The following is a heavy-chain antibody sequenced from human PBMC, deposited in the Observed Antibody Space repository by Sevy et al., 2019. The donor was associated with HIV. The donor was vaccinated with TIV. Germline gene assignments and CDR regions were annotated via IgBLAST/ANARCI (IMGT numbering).Heavy chain of an antibody. D-gene: IGHD3-3*01. CDR3: ARGKGGIFGVVTGQFDY. Sequence: ASVKVSCKASGYTFSNNAIHWVRQAPGQRLEWMGWVHAGNGHTKFSEEFQDRVTISRDTSATTVYMDLTSLTSEDTAIYYCARGKGGIFGVVTGQFDYWGQGTLVTVSS. CDR2: VHAGNGHT. CDR1: GYTFSNNA. V-gene: IGHV1-3*01. J-gene: IGHJ4*02.